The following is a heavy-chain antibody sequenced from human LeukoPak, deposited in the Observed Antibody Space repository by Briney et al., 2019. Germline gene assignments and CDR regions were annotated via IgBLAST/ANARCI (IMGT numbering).Heavy chain of an antibody. CDR1: GDSVSSNNAA. CDR2: TYYRSKWYN. CDR3: ARGSYGSVWL. D-gene: IGHD6-19*01. V-gene: IGHV6-1*01. J-gene: IGHJ4*02. Sequence: SQTLSLTCAISGDSVSSNNAAWHWIRQSPSRGLEWLGRTYYRSKWYNDYAVSVKSRISINPDTSENRFSLQLNSVTPEDTAVYYCARGSYGSVWLWGQGTLVTVSS.